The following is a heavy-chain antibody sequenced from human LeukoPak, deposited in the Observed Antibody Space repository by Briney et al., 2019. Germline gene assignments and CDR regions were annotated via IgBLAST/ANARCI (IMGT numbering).Heavy chain of an antibody. V-gene: IGHV4-34*01. CDR1: GGSFSGYY. J-gene: IGHJ6*03. Sequence: SETLSLTCAVYGGSFSGYYWSWIRQPPGKGLEWIGEINHSGSTNYNPSLKSRVTISVDTSKNQFSLKLGSVTAADTAVYYCASGRKYSSSWYDYYYYYMDVWGKGTTVTVSS. CDR2: INHSGST. CDR3: ASGRKYSSSWYDYYYYYMDV. D-gene: IGHD6-13*01.